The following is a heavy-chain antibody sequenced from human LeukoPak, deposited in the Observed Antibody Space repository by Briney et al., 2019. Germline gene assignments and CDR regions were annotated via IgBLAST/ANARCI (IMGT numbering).Heavy chain of an antibody. Sequence: GGSLRLSCAASGFTFSSYGMHWVRQAPGKGLEWVAFIRYDGSNKYYADSVKGRFTISRDNSKNTLYLQMNSLRAEDTAVYYCAKQSLHCSSTSCYPYWGQGTLATVSS. CDR1: GFTFSSYG. J-gene: IGHJ4*02. CDR3: AKQSLHCSSTSCYPY. V-gene: IGHV3-30*02. CDR2: IRYDGSNK. D-gene: IGHD2-2*01.